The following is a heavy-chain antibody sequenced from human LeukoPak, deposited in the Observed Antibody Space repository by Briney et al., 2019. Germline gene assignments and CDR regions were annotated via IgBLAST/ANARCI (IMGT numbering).Heavy chain of an antibody. V-gene: IGHV1-18*01. CDR3: ARDHTSGWYNPNDFDY. CDR2: ISSYNGNT. Sequence: GASVKVSCKASGYTFTSYGISRVRQAPGQGLEWMGWISSYNGNTNYAQKFQDRVTMTTYTSTSTAYMELRSLRSDDTAVYYCARDHTSGWYNPNDFDYWGQGTLVTVSS. D-gene: IGHD6-19*01. CDR1: GYTFTSYG. J-gene: IGHJ4*02.